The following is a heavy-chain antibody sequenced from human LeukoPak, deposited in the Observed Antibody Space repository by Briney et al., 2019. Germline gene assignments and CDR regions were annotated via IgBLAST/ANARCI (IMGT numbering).Heavy chain of an antibody. CDR1: GGSISSHY. Sequence: SETLSLTCSVSGGSISSHYWSWIRQPPGEGLEWIGYIYYSGRTNYSPSLKSRVAISVDTSRNQFSLKLTSVTAADTAVYYCARDSTMQLGAFDMWGQGTVVIVSS. D-gene: IGHD2-2*01. CDR3: ARDSTMQLGAFDM. V-gene: IGHV4-59*11. CDR2: IYYSGRT. J-gene: IGHJ3*02.